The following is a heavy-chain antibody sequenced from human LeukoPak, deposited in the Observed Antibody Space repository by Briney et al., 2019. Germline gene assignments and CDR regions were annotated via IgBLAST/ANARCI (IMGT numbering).Heavy chain of an antibody. CDR1: GGSISSGSYF. V-gene: IGHV4-61*02. CDR3: ARDSLLPSAMGYYYMDV. J-gene: IGHJ6*03. CDR2: IYTSGST. Sequence: SQTLSLTCTVSGGSISSGSYFWSWIRQPAGKGLEWIGRIYTSGSTNHNPSLKSRVTISVDTSKNQFSLKLSSVTAADTALYYCARDSLLPSAMGYYYMDVWGKGPRSPSP. D-gene: IGHD2-2*01.